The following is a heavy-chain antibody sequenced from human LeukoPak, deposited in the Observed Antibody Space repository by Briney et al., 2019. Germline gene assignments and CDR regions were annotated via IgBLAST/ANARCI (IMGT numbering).Heavy chain of an antibody. D-gene: IGHD4-17*01. Sequence: ASVKVSCKASGCTFTSYYMHWVRQAPGQGLEWMGIINPSGGSTSYAQKFQGRVTMTRDTSTSTVYMELSSLRSEDTAVYYCARDGRFSYGDYVGPASSWFDPWGQGTLVTVSS. CDR1: GCTFTSYY. CDR2: INPSGGST. J-gene: IGHJ5*02. V-gene: IGHV1-46*01. CDR3: ARDGRFSYGDYVGPASSWFDP.